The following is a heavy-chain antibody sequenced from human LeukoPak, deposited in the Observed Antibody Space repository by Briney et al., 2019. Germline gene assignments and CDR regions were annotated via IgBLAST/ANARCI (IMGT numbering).Heavy chain of an antibody. Sequence: GGSLRLSCAASGFTFSSYSMNWARQAPGKGLEWVSSISGSSSYIYYADSVKGRFTISRDNAKNSLYLQMNSLRAEDTAVYYCARTGPLTIFGVVISYYYMDVWGKGTTVTVSS. CDR2: ISGSSSYI. J-gene: IGHJ6*03. CDR3: ARTGPLTIFGVVISYYYMDV. V-gene: IGHV3-21*01. CDR1: GFTFSSYS. D-gene: IGHD3-3*01.